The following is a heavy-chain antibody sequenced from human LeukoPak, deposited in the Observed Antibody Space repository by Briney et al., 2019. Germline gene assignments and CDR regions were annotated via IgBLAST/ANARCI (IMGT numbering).Heavy chain of an antibody. CDR2: INADGSSA. CDR3: ARDYGRSRDYGMDV. J-gene: IGHJ6*02. Sequence: GGSLRLSCAASGFTLSNYWMHWVRQAPGKGLVWVSRINADGSSASYADSVKGRFTISRDNAKNKPYLQMNSLRAEDTAMYYCARDYGRSRDYGMDVWGQGTTVTVSS. CDR1: GFTLSNYW. D-gene: IGHD3-10*01. V-gene: IGHV3-74*01.